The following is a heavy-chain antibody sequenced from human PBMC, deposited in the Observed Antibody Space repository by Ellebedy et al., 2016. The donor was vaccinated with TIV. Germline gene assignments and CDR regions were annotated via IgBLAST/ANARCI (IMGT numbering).Heavy chain of an antibody. D-gene: IGHD2-21*02. J-gene: IGHJ4*02. V-gene: IGHV3-23*01. CDR1: GFTFRNYA. CDR3: AKDRSGYVVVTGSFDY. Sequence: GGSLRLSCAASGFTFRNYAMAWVRQAPGKGLEWVSFISSSGGSTYYADSVKGRFTISRDDSKNMVYMQMNSLGGEDTAVYYCAKDRSGYVVVTGSFDYWGQGTLVTVSS. CDR2: ISSSGGST.